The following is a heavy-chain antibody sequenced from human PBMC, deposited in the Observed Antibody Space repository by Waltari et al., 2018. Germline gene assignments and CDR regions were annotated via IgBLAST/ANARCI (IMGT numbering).Heavy chain of an antibody. CDR1: GGSISSSSYY. D-gene: IGHD2-8*01. V-gene: IGHV4-39*01. CDR3: ARHPAMTIMLWYFDL. J-gene: IGHJ2*01. Sequence: QLQLQESGPGLVKPSETLSLTCTVSGGSISSSSYYWGWIHQPPGKGLEWTGSIYYSGTPSYNPSLKSRVTISVDSSKNQFSLKLCSVTAADTAVYYCARHPAMTIMLWYFDLWGRGTLVTVSS. CDR2: IYYSGTP.